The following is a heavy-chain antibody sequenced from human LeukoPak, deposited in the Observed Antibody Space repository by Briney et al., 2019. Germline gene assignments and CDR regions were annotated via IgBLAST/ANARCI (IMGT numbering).Heavy chain of an antibody. CDR3: ARADTAILPCAN. J-gene: IGHJ4*02. CDR2: ISSSSSYI. Sequence: GALRLSCAASGFTFSSYSMNWVRQAPGKGLEWVSYISSSSSYIYYADSVKGRFTISRDNAKNSLYLQMNSLRAEDTAVYYCARADTAILPCANWGQGTLVTVSS. V-gene: IGHV3-21*01. CDR1: GFTFSSYS. D-gene: IGHD5-18*01.